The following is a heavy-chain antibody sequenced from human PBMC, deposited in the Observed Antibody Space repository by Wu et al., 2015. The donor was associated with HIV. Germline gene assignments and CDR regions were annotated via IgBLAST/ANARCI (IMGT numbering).Heavy chain of an antibody. D-gene: IGHD3-22*01. CDR1: GGTFSSYA. V-gene: IGHV1-69*05. J-gene: IGHJ3*02. Sequence: QVQLVQSGAEVKKPGSSVKVSCKASGGTFSSYAISWVRQAPGQGLEWMGGIIPIFGTANYAQKFQGRVTITTDESTSTAYMELSSLRSEDTAVYYCAIPRDVTMIVVAGHAFDIWGQGTMGHRLF. CDR2: IIPIFGTA. CDR3: AIPRDVTMIVVAGHAFDI.